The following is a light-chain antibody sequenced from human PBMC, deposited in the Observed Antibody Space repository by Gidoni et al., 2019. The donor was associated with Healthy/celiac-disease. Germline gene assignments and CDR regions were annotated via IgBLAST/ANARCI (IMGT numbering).Light chain of an antibody. V-gene: IGLV2-8*01. Sequence: QSALTQPPSASGSPGQSVTISCTGTSSDVGCYNYVSWYQQHPGKAPKLMIYEVSKRPSGVPDRFFGSKSGNTDSLTVSGLQAEDEADYYCSSYAGSNNLVFGGGTKLTVL. CDR1: SSDVGCYNY. CDR3: SSYAGSNNLV. J-gene: IGLJ2*01. CDR2: EVS.